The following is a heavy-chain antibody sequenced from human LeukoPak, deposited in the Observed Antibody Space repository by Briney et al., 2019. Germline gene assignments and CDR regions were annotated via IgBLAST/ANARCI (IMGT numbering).Heavy chain of an antibody. CDR2: IKQDESEK. V-gene: IGHV3-7*01. CDR3: ARVYYQDSGTSYRHLDY. D-gene: IGHD3-22*01. J-gene: IGHJ4*02. Sequence: GGSLRLSCAASGFTFSRYWMNWVRQVPGKGLEWVASIKQDESEKYFLDSVKGRFTISRDNAENSLYLQMNSLRAEDTAVYYCARVYYQDSGTSYRHLDYWGQGTLVTVSS. CDR1: GFTFSRYW.